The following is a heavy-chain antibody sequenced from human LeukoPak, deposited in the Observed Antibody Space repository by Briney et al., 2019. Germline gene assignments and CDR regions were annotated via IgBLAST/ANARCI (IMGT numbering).Heavy chain of an antibody. J-gene: IGHJ5*02. V-gene: IGHV4-34*01. D-gene: IGHD6-13*01. CDR2: INHSGST. CDR3: ARATYSSSSTRGWFDP. CDR1: GGSFSGYY. Sequence: SETLSLTCAVYGGSFSGYYWSWIRQPPGKGLEWIGEINHSGSTDYNPSLKSRVTISVDTSKNQFSLKLSSVTAADTAVYYCARATYSSSSTRGWFDPWGQGTLVTVSS.